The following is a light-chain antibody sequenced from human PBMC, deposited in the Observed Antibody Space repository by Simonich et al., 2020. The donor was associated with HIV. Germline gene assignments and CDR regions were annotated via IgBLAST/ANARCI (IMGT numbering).Light chain of an antibody. CDR1: QSVSSN. J-gene: IGKJ1*01. CDR3: QQYNNWPRT. CDR2: GAS. Sequence: EIVMKQSPATLSVSPGERATLSCRASQSVSSNLAWYQQKPGQAPRLLIYGASTRATGIPARFSGSGSGTELTLTISSLQSEDFAVYYCQQYNNWPRTFGQGTKVEIK. V-gene: IGKV3-15*01.